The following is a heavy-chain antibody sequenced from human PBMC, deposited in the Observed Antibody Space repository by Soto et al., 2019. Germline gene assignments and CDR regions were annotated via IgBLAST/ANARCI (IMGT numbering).Heavy chain of an antibody. Sequence: PGESLKISCKGSGYSFTSYWIGWVRQMPGKGLEWMGIIYPGDSDTRYSPSFQGQVTISADKYTSTAYLQWSSLKASDTAMYYCARQARYFDWLLFFDYWGQGTLVTVSS. CDR2: IYPGDSDT. V-gene: IGHV5-51*01. CDR1: GYSFTSYW. D-gene: IGHD3-9*01. J-gene: IGHJ4*02. CDR3: ARQARYFDWLLFFDY.